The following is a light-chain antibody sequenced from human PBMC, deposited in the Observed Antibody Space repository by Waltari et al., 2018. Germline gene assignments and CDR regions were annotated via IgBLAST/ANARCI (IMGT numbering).Light chain of an antibody. V-gene: IGLV4-69*01. CDR2: VNSAGSH. CDR1: SGHSSTV. Sequence: QLVLTQSPSASASLGASVKLTCTLSSGHSSTVIAWHQQQPEKGPRYLRKVNSAGSHSNGDGIPERFSGSGSGAGRYLTFSSLQSVDEAYYYWQTGGHGTWVFGGGTKLTVL. CDR3: QTGGHGTWV. J-gene: IGLJ3*02.